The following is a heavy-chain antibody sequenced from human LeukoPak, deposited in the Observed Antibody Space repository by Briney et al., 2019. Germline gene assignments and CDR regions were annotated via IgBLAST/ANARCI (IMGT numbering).Heavy chain of an antibody. D-gene: IGHD6-13*01. CDR2: ISAYNGNT. CDR1: GYTFTSYG. J-gene: IGHJ4*02. Sequence: ASVKVSCKASGYTFTSYGISWVRQAPGQGLEWMGWISAYNGNTNYAQKLQGRVTMTTDTSTSTAYMELRSLRSDDTAVYYCARELGVAAAGTREWDYWGQGTLVTVSS. CDR3: ARELGVAAAGTREWDY. V-gene: IGHV1-18*01.